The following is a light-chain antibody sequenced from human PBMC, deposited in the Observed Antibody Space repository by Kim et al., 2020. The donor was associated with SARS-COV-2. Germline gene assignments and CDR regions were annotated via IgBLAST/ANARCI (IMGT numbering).Light chain of an antibody. CDR3: AAWDDSLSGWV. Sequence: QSVVTQPPSASGTPGQRVTISCSGSSSNVGSNYVFWYQHLPGTAPKLLINRNDQRPSGVPDRFSGSKSGTSASLAISGLRSEDEADYYCAAWDDSLSGWVFGGGTQLTVL. CDR2: RND. V-gene: IGLV1-47*01. J-gene: IGLJ3*02. CDR1: SSNVGSNY.